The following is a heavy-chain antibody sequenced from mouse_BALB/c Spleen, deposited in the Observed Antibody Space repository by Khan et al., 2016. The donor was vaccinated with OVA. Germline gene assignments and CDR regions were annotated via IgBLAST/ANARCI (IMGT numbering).Heavy chain of an antibody. CDR3: ARTASIKY. Sequence: EVKLEESGPGLVKPSQSLSLTCTVTGYSITSGYGWNWIRQFPGNKLEWMGYISYSGSTNYNPYFKSRISFTRDTSKNQFFLQLNSVTTEDTATYYCARTASIKYWGQGTTLTVSS. J-gene: IGHJ2*01. CDR2: ISYSGST. CDR1: GYSITSGYG. V-gene: IGHV3-2*02. D-gene: IGHD1-2*01.